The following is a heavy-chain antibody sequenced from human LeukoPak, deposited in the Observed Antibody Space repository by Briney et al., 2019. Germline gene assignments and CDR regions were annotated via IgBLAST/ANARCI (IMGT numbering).Heavy chain of an antibody. J-gene: IGHJ3*02. Sequence: GASVKVSCKASGYTFTGYYMHWVRQAPGQGLEWMGWINPNSGGTNYAQKFQGRVTMTRDTSINTAYMELSRLRSDDTAVYYCARDGVGATYAFDIWGQGTMVTVSS. CDR3: ARDGVGATYAFDI. V-gene: IGHV1-2*02. CDR2: INPNSGGT. D-gene: IGHD1-26*01. CDR1: GYTFTGYY.